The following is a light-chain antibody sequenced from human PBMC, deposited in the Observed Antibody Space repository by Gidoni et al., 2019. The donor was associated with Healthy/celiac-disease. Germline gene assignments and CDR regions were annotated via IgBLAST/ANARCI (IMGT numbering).Light chain of an antibody. CDR3: MQALQTPPT. CDR1: QSLLHSNGYNY. CDR2: LGS. Sequence: DIWRTRSPLSLPVTPGEPASISCRSSQSLLHSNGYNYLDWYLQKPGQSPQLLIYLGSNRASGVPDRFSGSGSGTDFTLKISRVEAEDVGVYYCMQALQTPPTFGQGTRLEIK. V-gene: IGKV2-28*01. J-gene: IGKJ5*01.